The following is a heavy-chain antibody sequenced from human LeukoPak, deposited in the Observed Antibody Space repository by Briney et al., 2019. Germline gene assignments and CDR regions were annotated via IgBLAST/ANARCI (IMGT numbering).Heavy chain of an antibody. J-gene: IGHJ6*02. D-gene: IGHD3-22*01. CDR1: GGSINRGGYS. Sequence: SETLSLTCAVSGGSINRGGYSWNWIRQPPGKGLEWIGYTYRSGGTYYNPSLKSRVTISVDTFKNQFSLKLNTVTAADTAVYYCARGGDYYDTSGYPDPYYLYGMNVWGQGTTVTVSS. CDR3: ARGGDYYDTSGYPDPYYLYGMNV. CDR2: TYRSGGT. V-gene: IGHV4-30-2*01.